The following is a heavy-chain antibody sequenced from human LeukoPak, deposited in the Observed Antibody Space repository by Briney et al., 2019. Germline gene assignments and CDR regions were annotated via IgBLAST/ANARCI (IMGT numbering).Heavy chain of an antibody. V-gene: IGHV3-21*01. J-gene: IGHJ4*02. D-gene: IGHD3-9*01. CDR1: GCTFSSYS. CDR2: ISSSSSYI. Sequence: GGSLRLSCAASGCTFSSYSMNWVRRAPGKGLEWVSSISSSSSYIYYADSVKGRFTISRDNAKNSLYLQMNSLRAEDTAVCYCAIVASKYDILTGFLDYWGQGTLVTVSS. CDR3: AIVASKYDILTGFLDY.